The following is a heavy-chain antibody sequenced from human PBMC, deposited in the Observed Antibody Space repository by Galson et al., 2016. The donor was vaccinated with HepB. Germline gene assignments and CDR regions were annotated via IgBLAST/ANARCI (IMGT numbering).Heavy chain of an antibody. V-gene: IGHV3-23*01. CDR1: GFTFSSYA. J-gene: IGHJ6*02. CDR2: ISGSGGST. D-gene: IGHD3-9*01. Sequence: SLRLSCAASGFTFSSYAMSWVRQAPGKGLEWVAAISGSGGSTDYADSVKGRFTISRDNSKKKLYLQMNSLRAEDTAVYYCARVDGPALALMDVWGQGTTVTVFS. CDR3: ARVDGPALALMDV.